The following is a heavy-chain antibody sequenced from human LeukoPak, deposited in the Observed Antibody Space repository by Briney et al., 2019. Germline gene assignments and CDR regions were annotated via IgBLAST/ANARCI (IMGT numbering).Heavy chain of an antibody. CDR2: IRYDGSTE. Sequence: GGSLRLSCEVSGFTFSKYGMHWVRQAPGKGLEWVSTIRYDGSTEYYADSVRGRFTISRDNSGNTLFLQMNSLGAEDTAVYYCVRDTITYDIFTGSPDYWGQGTLVIVSS. CDR3: VRDTITYDIFTGSPDY. CDR1: GFTFSKYG. V-gene: IGHV3-30*02. D-gene: IGHD3-9*01. J-gene: IGHJ4*02.